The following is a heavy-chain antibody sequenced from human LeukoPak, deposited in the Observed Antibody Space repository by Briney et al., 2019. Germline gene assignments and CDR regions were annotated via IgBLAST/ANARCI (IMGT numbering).Heavy chain of an antibody. D-gene: IGHD3-22*01. Sequence: PGGSLRLSCAASGFTLSNYAMSWVRQAPGKGLERVSSICDSGDSTYYADSVKGRFSISRDNSKNTLYLQMNSLRAEDTAVYYCARRDSLDYWGQGTLVTVSS. CDR1: GFTLSNYA. V-gene: IGHV3-23*01. J-gene: IGHJ4*02. CDR2: ICDSGDST. CDR3: ARRDSLDY.